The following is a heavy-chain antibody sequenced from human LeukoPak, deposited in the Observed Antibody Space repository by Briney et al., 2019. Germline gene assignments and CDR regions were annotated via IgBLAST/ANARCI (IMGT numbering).Heavy chain of an antibody. CDR1: GYTFTSYY. CDR2: INPSGGST. CDR3: ARDSLPTDYGDYDRNTEPFPYDAFDI. D-gene: IGHD4-17*01. J-gene: IGHJ3*02. Sequence: VASVKVSCKASGYTFTSYYMHWVRQAPGQGLEWMGIINPSGGSTSYAQKFQGRVTMTRDTSTSTVYMELSSLRSEDTAVYYCARDSLPTDYGDYDRNTEPFPYDAFDIWGQGTMVTVSS. V-gene: IGHV1-46*01.